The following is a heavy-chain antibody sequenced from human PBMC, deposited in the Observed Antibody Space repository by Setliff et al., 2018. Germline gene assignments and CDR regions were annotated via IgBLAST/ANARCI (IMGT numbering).Heavy chain of an antibody. Sequence: SETLSLTCTVSGGSVGNSYYYWSWIRQPAGKGLEWIGRIYTTWSTNYNPSLRSRVSISLDTSKSQFFLKLNSVTAADTAVYYCARDTGAQWLIAFDIWGQGNPGHRLL. J-gene: IGHJ3*02. V-gene: IGHV4-61*02. CDR2: IYTTWST. CDR1: GGSVGNSYYY. CDR3: ARDTGAQWLIAFDI. D-gene: IGHD6-19*01.